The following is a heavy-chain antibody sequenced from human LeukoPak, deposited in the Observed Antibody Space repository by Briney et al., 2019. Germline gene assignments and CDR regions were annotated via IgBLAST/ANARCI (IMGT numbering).Heavy chain of an antibody. Sequence: SGGSLRLSCAASGFTFSSYAMSWVRQAPGKGLEWVSAISGSGGSTYYADSVKGRFTISRDNSKSTLYLQMNSLRAEDTAVYYCARMTTDAFDIWGQGTMVTVSS. V-gene: IGHV3-23*01. J-gene: IGHJ3*02. CDR2: ISGSGGST. CDR3: ARMTTDAFDI. D-gene: IGHD4-11*01. CDR1: GFTFSSYA.